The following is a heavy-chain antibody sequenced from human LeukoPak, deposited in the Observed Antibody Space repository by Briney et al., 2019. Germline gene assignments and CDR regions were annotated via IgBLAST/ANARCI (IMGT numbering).Heavy chain of an antibody. V-gene: IGHV4-39*07. CDR2: LYYSGST. J-gene: IGHJ4*02. D-gene: IGHD6-13*01. CDR3: TRGNSIAAGAN. CDR1: GGSSSSSNDY. Sequence: SETLSLTCSVSGGSSSSSNDYWGWVRQPPGKGLEWIGSLYYSGSTYNNPSLKSRVTISVDTSKKQSSLKVSSVTAAGTAVYYCTRGNSIAAGANWGQGTLVTVSS.